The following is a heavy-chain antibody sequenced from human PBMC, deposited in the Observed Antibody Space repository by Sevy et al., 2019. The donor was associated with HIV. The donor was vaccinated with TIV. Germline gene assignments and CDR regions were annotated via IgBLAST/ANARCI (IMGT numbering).Heavy chain of an antibody. J-gene: IGHJ4*02. V-gene: IGHV3-33*01. CDR2: IWYDGSNK. D-gene: IGHD3-3*01. CDR1: GFTFSSYG. Sequence: QLGGSLRLSCAASGFTFSSYGMHWVRQAPGKGLEWVAVIWYDGSNKYYADSVKGRFTISRDNSKNTLYLQMNSLRAEDTAVYYCARESDFWKNYFDYWGQGTLVTVSS. CDR3: ARESDFWKNYFDY.